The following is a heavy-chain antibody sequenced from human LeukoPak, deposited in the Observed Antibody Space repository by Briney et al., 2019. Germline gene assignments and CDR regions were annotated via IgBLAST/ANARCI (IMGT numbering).Heavy chain of an antibody. J-gene: IGHJ5*02. CDR2: ISSSSSYT. CDR3: ARSLGTIDNWFDP. Sequence: GGSLRLSCAASGFTFSDYYVSWIRQAPGKGLEWVSYISSSSSYTNYADSVKGRFTISRDNAKNSLYLQMNSLRAEDTAVYYCARSLGTIDNWFDPWGQGTLVTVSS. V-gene: IGHV3-11*06. CDR1: GFTFSDYY. D-gene: IGHD2-2*01.